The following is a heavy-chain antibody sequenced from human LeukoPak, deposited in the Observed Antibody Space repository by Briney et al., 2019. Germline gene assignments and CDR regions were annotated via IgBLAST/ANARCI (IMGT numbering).Heavy chain of an antibody. CDR3: AREWMLGYYFDY. J-gene: IGHJ4*02. D-gene: IGHD2-2*03. CDR2: IKQDGSEK. CDR1: GYSLTSYW. Sequence: GESLKISCKASGYSLTSYWIGWVRQAPGKGLEWVANIKQDGSEKYYVDSVKGRFTISRDNAKNSLYLQMNSLRAEDTAVYYCAREWMLGYYFDYWGQGTLVTVSS. V-gene: IGHV3-7*01.